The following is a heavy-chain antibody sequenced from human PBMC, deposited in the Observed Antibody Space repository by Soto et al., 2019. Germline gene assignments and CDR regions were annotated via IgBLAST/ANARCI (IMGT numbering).Heavy chain of an antibody. Sequence: PSETLSLTCTVSGGSISSSSYYWGWIRQPPGKGLEWIGSIYYSGSTYYNPSLKSRVTISVDTSKNQFSLKLSSVTAADTAVYYCAGGEYYDILTGYYIPDYWGQGTLVTVSS. CDR1: GGSISSSSYY. D-gene: IGHD3-9*01. CDR3: AGGEYYDILTGYYIPDY. CDR2: IYYSGST. V-gene: IGHV4-39*01. J-gene: IGHJ4*02.